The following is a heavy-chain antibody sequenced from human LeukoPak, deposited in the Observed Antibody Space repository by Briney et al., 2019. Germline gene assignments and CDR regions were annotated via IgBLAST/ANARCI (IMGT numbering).Heavy chain of an antibody. Sequence: GRSLRLSCAAPGFTFSSYTMHWVRQAPGKGLEWVAVISYDGSNKYYADSVKGRFTISRDNSKNTLYLQMNSLRAEDTAVYYCAKDHGGIGSSWYAPILIFDYWGQGTLVTVSS. V-gene: IGHV3-30*04. J-gene: IGHJ4*02. CDR3: AKDHGGIGSSWYAPILIFDY. CDR1: GFTFSSYT. D-gene: IGHD6-13*01. CDR2: ISYDGSNK.